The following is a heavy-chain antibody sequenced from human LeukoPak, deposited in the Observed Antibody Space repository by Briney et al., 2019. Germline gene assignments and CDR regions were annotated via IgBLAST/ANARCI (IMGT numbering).Heavy chain of an antibody. CDR2: ISYDGSNK. J-gene: IGHJ4*02. D-gene: IGHD2-21*01. Sequence: PGGSLRLSCAASGFTFSSYGMHWVRQAPGKGLEWVAVISYDGSNKYYADSVKGRFTISRDNSKNTLYLQMNSLGAEDTAVYYCAKLDVAIFDYWGQGTLVTVSS. CDR3: AKLDVAIFDY. CDR1: GFTFSSYG. V-gene: IGHV3-30*18.